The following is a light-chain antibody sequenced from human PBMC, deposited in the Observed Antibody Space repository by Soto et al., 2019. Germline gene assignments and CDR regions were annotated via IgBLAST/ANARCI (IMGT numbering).Light chain of an antibody. CDR2: DVS. CDR3: SSYTSSSTLLYV. V-gene: IGLV2-14*01. J-gene: IGLJ1*01. Sequence: QSALTQPASVSGSPGQSITISCTGTSSDVGGYNYVSWYQQHPGKAPKLMIYDVSNRPSGVSNRFSGSKSGNTASLTISGLQXXDEXDXYCSSYTSSSTLLYVFGTGTKLTVL. CDR1: SSDVGGYNY.